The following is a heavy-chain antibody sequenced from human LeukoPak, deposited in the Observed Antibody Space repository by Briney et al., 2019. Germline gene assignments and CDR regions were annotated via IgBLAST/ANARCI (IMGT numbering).Heavy chain of an antibody. V-gene: IGHV4-34*01. J-gene: IGHJ4*02. CDR1: GGSFSGYY. CDR2: INHSGST. CDR3: ARVLNSSGYYGIDY. Sequence: SETLSLTCAVYGGSFSGYYWSWIRQPPGKGLEWIGEINHSGSTNYNPSLKSRVIISVDTSKNQFSLKLSSVTAADTAVYYCARVLNSSGYYGIDYWGQGALVTVSS. D-gene: IGHD3-22*01.